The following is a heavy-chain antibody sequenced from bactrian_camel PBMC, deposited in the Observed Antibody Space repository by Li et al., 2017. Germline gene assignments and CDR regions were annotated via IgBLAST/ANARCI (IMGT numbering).Heavy chain of an antibody. CDR3: ATPGPYGGSWYFGY. CDR2: IDSGGGST. CDR1: GFTFSNYW. Sequence: HVQLVESGGGLVQPGGSLRLSCAASGFTFSNYWMYWVRQAPGKGFEWVSGIDSGGGSTYYADSVKGRFTVSRDNTKNAVYLQVNSLKSEDTALYYCATPGPYGGSWYFGYWGQGTQVTVS. V-gene: IGHV3S1*01. J-gene: IGHJ6*01. D-gene: IGHD6*01.